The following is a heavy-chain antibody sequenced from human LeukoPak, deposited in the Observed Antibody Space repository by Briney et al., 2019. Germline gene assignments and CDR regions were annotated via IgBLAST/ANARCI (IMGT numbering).Heavy chain of an antibody. J-gene: IGHJ6*03. CDR1: GFTFSSYG. V-gene: IGHV3-30*02. D-gene: IGHD2-2*01. Sequence: GGSLILSCAASGFTFSSYGMHWVRQAPGKGLEWVAFIRYDGSNKYYADSVKGRFTISRDNSKNTLYQQMNSLRAEDTAVYYCEKGPVVPADYYYYYMDVWGKGTTVTISS. CDR2: IRYDGSNK. CDR3: EKGPVVPADYYYYYMDV.